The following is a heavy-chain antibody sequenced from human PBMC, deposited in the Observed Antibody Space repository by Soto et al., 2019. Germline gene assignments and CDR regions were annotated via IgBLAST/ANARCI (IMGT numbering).Heavy chain of an antibody. Sequence: GGSLRLSCAASGFTFSSYAMSWVRQAPGKGLEWVSAISGSGGSTYYADSVKGRFTISRDNSKNTLYLQMNSLRAEDTAVYYCAKHVLEDYDFWSGGYYYYMDVWGKGTTVTVSS. CDR2: ISGSGGST. CDR3: AKHVLEDYDFWSGGYYYYMDV. V-gene: IGHV3-23*01. J-gene: IGHJ6*03. D-gene: IGHD3-3*01. CDR1: GFTFSSYA.